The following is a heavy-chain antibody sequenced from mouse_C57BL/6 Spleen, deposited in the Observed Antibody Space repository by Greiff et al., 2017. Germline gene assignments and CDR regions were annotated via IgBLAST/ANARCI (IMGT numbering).Heavy chain of an antibody. J-gene: IGHJ1*03. CDR1: GFNIKDYY. Sequence: EVQLQQSGAELARPGASVKLSCTASGFNIKDYYLHWVQQRPEQGLEWMGWIDPDNGDTEYDSKFQGKASITADTSSNTDYLQLIRLTSEDTAVYYCYDYGIREDLCFDVWGTGAAVTVAS. CDR2: IDPDNGDT. D-gene: IGHD1-1*01. V-gene: IGHV14-4*01. CDR3: YDYGIREDLCFDV.